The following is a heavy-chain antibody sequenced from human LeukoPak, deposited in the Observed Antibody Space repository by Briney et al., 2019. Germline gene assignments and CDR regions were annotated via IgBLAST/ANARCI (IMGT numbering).Heavy chain of an antibody. CDR3: AREGLIRFGETYNWFDS. Sequence: SETLSLTCTVSGGSISSYYWSWIRQPPGKGLEWIGYIYYSGSTNYNPSLKSRVTMSVDTSKNQFSLKLSSVTAADTAVYYCAREGLIRFGETYNWFDSWGQGTLVTVSS. D-gene: IGHD3-10*01. V-gene: IGHV4-59*12. CDR2: IYYSGST. J-gene: IGHJ5*01. CDR1: GGSISSYY.